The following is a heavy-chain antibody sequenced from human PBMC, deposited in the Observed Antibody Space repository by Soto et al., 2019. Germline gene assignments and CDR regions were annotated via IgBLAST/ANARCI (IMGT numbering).Heavy chain of an antibody. CDR3: ASNQRGLGGFDY. V-gene: IGHV1-69*02. Sequence: QVQLVQSGAEVKKPGSSVKVSCKASGGTFSSYTISWVRQAPGQGLEWMGRIIPILGIANYAQKFQGRVTITADKSTSTAYMGLSSLRSEDTAVYYCASNQRGLGGFDYWGQGTLVTVSS. CDR2: IIPILGIA. J-gene: IGHJ4*02. CDR1: GGTFSSYT.